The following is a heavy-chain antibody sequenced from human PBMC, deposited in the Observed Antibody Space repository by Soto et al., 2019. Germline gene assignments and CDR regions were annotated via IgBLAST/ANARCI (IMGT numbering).Heavy chain of an antibody. D-gene: IGHD3-16*01. V-gene: IGHV4-39*01. CDR2: IYYSGST. J-gene: IGHJ4*02. Sequence: PSETLSLTCTVSGGSISSSSYYWGRSRQPPGKGLEWIGSIYYSGSTYYNPSLKSRVTISVDTSKNQFSLKLSSVTAADTAVYYCARAGTYYDYVWADYWGQGTLVTVSS. CDR3: ARAGTYYDYVWADY. CDR1: GGSISSSSYY.